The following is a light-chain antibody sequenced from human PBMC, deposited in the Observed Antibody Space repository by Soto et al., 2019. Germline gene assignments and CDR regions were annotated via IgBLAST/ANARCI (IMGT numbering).Light chain of an antibody. J-gene: IGKJ4*01. CDR3: QQRSNWPLT. CDR2: DTF. Sequence: EIVLTQSPATLSLSLGERATLSCRASQSLNNSLAWYQQKPGQAPRLLIYDTFNRATGIPARFSGSGSGADFTLTISSLEPEDFAVYYCQQRSNWPLTFGGGTKVEIK. V-gene: IGKV3-11*01. CDR1: QSLNNS.